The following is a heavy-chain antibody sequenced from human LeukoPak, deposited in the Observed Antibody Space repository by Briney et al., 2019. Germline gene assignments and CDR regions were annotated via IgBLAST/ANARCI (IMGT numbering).Heavy chain of an antibody. CDR1: GFTFSSYA. V-gene: IGHV3-7*01. J-gene: IGHJ4*02. CDR3: ARDTPGGWVATIGDY. Sequence: PGGSLRLSCAASGFTFSSYAMSWVRQAPGKGLEWVANIKQDGSEKYYVDSVKGRFTISRDNAKNSLYLQMNSLRAEDTAVYYCARDTPGGWVATIGDYWGQGTLVTVSS. CDR2: IKQDGSEK. D-gene: IGHD5-24*01.